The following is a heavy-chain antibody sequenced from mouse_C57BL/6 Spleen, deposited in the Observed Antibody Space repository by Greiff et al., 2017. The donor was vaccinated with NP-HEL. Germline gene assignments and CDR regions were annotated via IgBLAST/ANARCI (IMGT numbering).Heavy chain of an antibody. CDR2: ISSGSSTI. CDR3: ARGLRGFAY. D-gene: IGHD2-4*01. V-gene: IGHV5-17*01. J-gene: IGHJ3*01. CDR1: GFTFSDYG. Sequence: VQLKESGGGLVKPGGSLKLSCAASGFTFSDYGMHWVRQAPEKGLEWVAYISSGSSTIYYADTVKGRFTISRDNAKNTLFLQMTSLRSEDTAMYYCARGLRGFAYWGQGTLVTVSA.